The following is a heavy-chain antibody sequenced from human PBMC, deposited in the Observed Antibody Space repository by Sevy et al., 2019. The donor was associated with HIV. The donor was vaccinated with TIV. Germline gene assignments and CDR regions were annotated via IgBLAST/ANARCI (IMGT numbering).Heavy chain of an antibody. CDR3: ATGLGKSDFDY. V-gene: IGHV3-15*01. Sequence: GGSLRLSCAASGFTFSNAWMSWVRQAPGKGLEWVGRIKSKIDGATRDLAAPVKGRITISSADSRNTLYLQMNSLKTEDTGVYYCATGLGKSDFDYWGQGTLVTVSS. J-gene: IGHJ4*02. CDR2: IKSKIDGATR. D-gene: IGHD3-9*01. CDR1: GFTFSNAW.